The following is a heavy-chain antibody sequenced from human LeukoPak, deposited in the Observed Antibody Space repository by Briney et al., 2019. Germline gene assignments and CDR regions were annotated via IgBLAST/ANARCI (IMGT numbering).Heavy chain of an antibody. J-gene: IGHJ4*02. V-gene: IGHV1-69*13. D-gene: IGHD3-22*01. CDR2: IIPIFGTA. CDR3: ARGARTNYYDSSGGMDY. CDR1: GYTFTSYA. Sequence: SVKVSCKASGYTFTSYAISWVRQAPGQGLEWMGGIIPIFGTANYAQKFQGRVTITADESTSTAYMELSSLRSEDTAVYYCARGARTNYYDSSGGMDYWGQGTLVTVSS.